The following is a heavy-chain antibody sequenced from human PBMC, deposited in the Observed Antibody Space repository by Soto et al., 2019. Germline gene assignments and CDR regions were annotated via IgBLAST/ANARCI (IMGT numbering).Heavy chain of an antibody. CDR3: GRLHCTRTTFEGWLAP. Sequence: GESLKISCKGSGYSFTTFWITWVRQMPGKGLEWMGTVDPRDSYANYSPSFQGHVTISADKSISTAYLPWSSLKASDTAICYCGRLHCTRTTFEGWLAPCGQGTLVT. D-gene: IGHD1-1*01. CDR1: GYSFTTFW. V-gene: IGHV5-10-1*01. CDR2: VDPRDSYA. J-gene: IGHJ5*02.